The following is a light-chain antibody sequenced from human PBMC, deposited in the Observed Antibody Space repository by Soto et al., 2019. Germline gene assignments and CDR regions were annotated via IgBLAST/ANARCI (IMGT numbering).Light chain of an antibody. Sequence: QSALTQPTCASWSPGQSVTIACTGTSSDVGYYNYVSWYQQPPGKAPKLLIYDVSKRPSGVPDRFSGSKSGNTASLTVSGLQAEDEGDYYCSSYAGSNYPYVFGTGTKVTVL. CDR2: DVS. CDR1: SSDVGYYNY. CDR3: SSYAGSNYPYV. J-gene: IGLJ1*01. V-gene: IGLV2-8*01.